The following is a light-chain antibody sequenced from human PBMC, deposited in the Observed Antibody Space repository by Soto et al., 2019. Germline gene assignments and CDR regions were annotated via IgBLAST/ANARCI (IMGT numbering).Light chain of an antibody. V-gene: IGLV2-11*01. Sequence: QSALTQPRSVSGSPGHSVTISCTGTSSDIGGYDYVSWYQQHPGKAPALLIYDVNKRPSGVPDRFSGSKSGNTASLTISGLQADDEAAFYCCSYAGDYTWVFGGGTKLTVL. CDR1: SSDIGGYDY. J-gene: IGLJ3*02. CDR2: DVN. CDR3: CSYAGDYTWV.